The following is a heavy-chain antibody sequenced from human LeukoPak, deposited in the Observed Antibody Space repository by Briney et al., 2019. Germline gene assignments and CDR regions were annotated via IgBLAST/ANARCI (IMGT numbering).Heavy chain of an antibody. D-gene: IGHD3-3*01. CDR3: AKADGSYYDFWSGYGIDY. CDR1: GGTFSSYA. Sequence: SVKVSCKASGGTFSSYAISWVRQAPGQGLEWMGRIIPILGIANYAQKFQGRVTITADKSTSTAYMELSSLRSEDTAVYYCAKADGSYYDFWSGYGIDYWGQGTLVTVSS. CDR2: IIPILGIA. J-gene: IGHJ4*02. V-gene: IGHV1-69*04.